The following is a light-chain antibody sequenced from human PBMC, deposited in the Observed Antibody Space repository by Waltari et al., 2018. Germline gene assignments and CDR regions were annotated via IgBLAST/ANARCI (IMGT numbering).Light chain of an antibody. CDR3: ASWDDNFSGSL. CDR2: RNE. Sequence: QSVLTQPPSASGTPGQTVTISCSGSASNIGANYVYWFQQLPETAPKLLIYRNEPRPSGGPDRFSGSKSGTSASLAISGLRSEDEASYFCASWDDNFSGSLFGGGTKLTVL. V-gene: IGLV1-47*01. J-gene: IGLJ2*01. CDR1: ASNIGANY.